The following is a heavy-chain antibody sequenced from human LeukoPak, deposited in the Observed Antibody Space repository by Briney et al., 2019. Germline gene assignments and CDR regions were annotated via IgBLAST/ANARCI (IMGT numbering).Heavy chain of an antibody. D-gene: IGHD3-16*01. Sequence: GASVKVSCKASGGTFSSYAISWVRQAPGQGLEWMGGNIPIFGTANYAQKFQGRVTITADKSTSTAYMELSSLRSEDTAVYYCARVGGAGSPNYLTSNYYYYYMDVWGKGTTVTVSS. CDR2: NIPIFGTA. J-gene: IGHJ6*03. V-gene: IGHV1-69*06. CDR3: ARVGGAGSPNYLTSNYYYYYMDV. CDR1: GGTFSSYA.